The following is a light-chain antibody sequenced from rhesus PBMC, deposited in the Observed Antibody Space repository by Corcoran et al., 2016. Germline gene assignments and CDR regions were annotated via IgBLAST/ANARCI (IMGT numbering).Light chain of an antibody. CDR2: LGS. Sequence: DIVMTQTPLSLPVTPGESASISCRSSQSLLHSNGYSYLLWYLQKPGQSLQLLIYLGSNRASGVPDRVSGGGAGTDFTLKISRVAAEDVGIYYCLQDIQLPLPFGGGTKVKIK. CDR1: QSLLHSNGYSY. V-gene: IGKV2-78*01. CDR3: LQDIQLPLP. J-gene: IGKJ4*01.